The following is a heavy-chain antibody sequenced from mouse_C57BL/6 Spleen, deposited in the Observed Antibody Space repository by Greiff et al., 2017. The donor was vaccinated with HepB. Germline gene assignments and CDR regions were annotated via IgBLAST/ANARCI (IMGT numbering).Heavy chain of an antibody. J-gene: IGHJ3*01. CDR3: ALTTVRDLWFAY. CDR1: GFSLTSYA. CDR2: IWTGGGT. V-gene: IGHV2-9-1*01. D-gene: IGHD2-12*01. Sequence: QVQLKESGPGLVAPSQSLSITCTVSGFSLTSYAISWVRQPPGKGLEWLGVIWTGGGTNYTSALKSRLSISKDNSKSPVFLKMNSLQTDDTARYYCALTTVRDLWFAYWGQGTLVTVSA.